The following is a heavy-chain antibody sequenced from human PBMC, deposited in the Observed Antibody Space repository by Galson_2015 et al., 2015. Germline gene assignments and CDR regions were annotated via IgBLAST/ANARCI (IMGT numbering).Heavy chain of an antibody. J-gene: IGHJ3*02. CDR1: GFTFSSYE. CDR2: ISSSGSTI. D-gene: IGHD6-13*01. V-gene: IGHV3-48*03. Sequence: SLRLSCAASGFTFSSYEMNWVRQAPGKGLEWVSYISSSGSTIYYADSVKGRFTISRDNAKNSLYLQMSSLRAEDTAVYYCARDCCIAAEADAFDIWGQGTMVTVSS. CDR3: ARDCCIAAEADAFDI.